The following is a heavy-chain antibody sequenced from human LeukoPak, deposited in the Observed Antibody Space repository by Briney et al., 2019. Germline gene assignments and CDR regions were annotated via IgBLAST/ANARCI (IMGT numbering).Heavy chain of an antibody. D-gene: IGHD6-13*01. CDR1: DDSITMYY. Sequence: SETLSLTCTVSDDSITMYYWTWIRQPPGKGLEWIGYVDHTGSTKFNPSLNGRVSISRDTSKNQFSLKLSSVTAADTAAYYCARSVAAAGTLIDYWGQGTLVTVSS. J-gene: IGHJ4*02. CDR2: VDHTGST. CDR3: ARSVAAAGTLIDY. V-gene: IGHV4-59*12.